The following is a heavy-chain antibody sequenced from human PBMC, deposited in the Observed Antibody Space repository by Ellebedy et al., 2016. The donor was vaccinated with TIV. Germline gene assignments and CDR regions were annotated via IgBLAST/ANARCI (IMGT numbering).Heavy chain of an antibody. V-gene: IGHV3-23*01. CDR3: AKDLRGGLDY. D-gene: IGHD3-16*01. J-gene: IGHJ4*02. Sequence: GGSLRLXXAASGFTFSSYTMSWVRQAPGKGLEWVSAIGASGGDTYYADSVKGRFTISRDNSKNTLYLQINSLRAEDTAVYYCAKDLRGGLDYWGQGTLVTVSS. CDR1: GFTFSSYT. CDR2: IGASGGDT.